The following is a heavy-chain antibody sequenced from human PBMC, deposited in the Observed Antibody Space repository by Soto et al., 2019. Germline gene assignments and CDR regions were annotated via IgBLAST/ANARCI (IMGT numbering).Heavy chain of an antibody. D-gene: IGHD1-1*01. CDR3: AKEGRTRWPFGTLEA. V-gene: IGHV3-9*01. Sequence: SLSLSCAASGFTFDDYAMHWVRQAPGKGLEWVSGIAFNSGNTAYADSVKGRFTISRDNAKNSLYLQMNSLRAEDTALYYCAKEGRTRWPFGTLEAWGQGTLVTVVS. CDR2: IAFNSGNT. CDR1: GFTFDDYA. J-gene: IGHJ5*02.